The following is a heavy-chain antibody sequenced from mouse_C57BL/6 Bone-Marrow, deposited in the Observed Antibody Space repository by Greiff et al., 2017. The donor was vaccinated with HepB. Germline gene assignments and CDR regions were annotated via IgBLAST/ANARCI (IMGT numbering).Heavy chain of an antibody. Sequence: VQLVESGGGLVQPGGSLSLSCAASGFTFTDYYMSWVRQPPGKALEWLGFIRNKANGYTTEYSASVKGRFTISRDNSQSILYLQMNALRAEDSATYYCARSLYYAMDYWGQGTSVTVSS. V-gene: IGHV7-3*01. CDR3: ARSLYYAMDY. CDR1: GFTFTDYY. CDR2: IRNKANGYTT. J-gene: IGHJ4*01.